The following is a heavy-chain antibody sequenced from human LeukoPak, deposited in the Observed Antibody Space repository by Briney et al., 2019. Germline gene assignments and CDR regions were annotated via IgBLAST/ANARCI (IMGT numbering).Heavy chain of an antibody. J-gene: IGHJ4*02. Sequence: SETLSLTCTVSGGSISSYYWSWIRQPPGKGLERIGYIYYSGSTNYNPSLKSRVTISVDTSKNQFSLKLSSVTAADTAVYYCARSHSVWTSFDYWGQGTLVTVSS. CDR2: IYYSGST. CDR3: ARSHSVWTSFDY. CDR1: GGSISSYY. D-gene: IGHD3/OR15-3a*01. V-gene: IGHV4-59*01.